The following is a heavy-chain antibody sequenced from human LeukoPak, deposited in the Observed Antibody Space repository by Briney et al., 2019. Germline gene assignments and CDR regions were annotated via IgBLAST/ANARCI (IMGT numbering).Heavy chain of an antibody. V-gene: IGHV3-30*02. CDR3: VKLVGVGELFWGHFLEDF. J-gene: IGHJ4*02. Sequence: PGGSLRLSCAASGFTFSSYGMHWVRQAPGKGLEWVAFIRYDGSNKYYADSVKGRFTISRDNSKNTLYLQMNSLRAEDTAVYYCVKLVGVGELFWGHFLEDFWGQGTLVTVSS. D-gene: IGHD3-10*01. CDR1: GFTFSSYG. CDR2: IRYDGSNK.